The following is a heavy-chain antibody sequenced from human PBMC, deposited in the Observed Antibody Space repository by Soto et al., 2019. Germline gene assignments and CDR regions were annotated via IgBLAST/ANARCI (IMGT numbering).Heavy chain of an antibody. Sequence: QVHMVQSGAEVRRPGSSVKVSCNVSGGSFSSYPINWMRHAPGQRLEWMGGFKPMFITGEYAQKFKGRLTIIADESTGTASMVLSSLRSDYTAVYYCARGRSYSASGVLGGKWFDPWGHGTLVTVSS. D-gene: IGHD3-10*01. J-gene: IGHJ5*02. V-gene: IGHV1-69*01. CDR2: FKPMFITG. CDR1: GGSFSSYP. CDR3: ARGRSYSASGVLGGKWFDP.